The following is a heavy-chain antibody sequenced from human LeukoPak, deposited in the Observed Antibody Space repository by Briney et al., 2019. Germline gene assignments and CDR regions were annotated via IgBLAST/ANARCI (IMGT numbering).Heavy chain of an antibody. J-gene: IGHJ6*03. D-gene: IGHD3-3*01. Sequence: SETLSLTCTVSGGSISSSSYYWGWIRQPPGKGLEWIGSIYYSGSTYYNPSLKSRVTISVDTSKNQFSLKLSSVTAADTAVYHCARVATFWSGYYTGQDYYYMDVWGKGTTVTVSS. V-gene: IGHV4-39*07. CDR3: ARVATFWSGYYTGQDYYYMDV. CDR2: IYYSGST. CDR1: GGSISSSSYY.